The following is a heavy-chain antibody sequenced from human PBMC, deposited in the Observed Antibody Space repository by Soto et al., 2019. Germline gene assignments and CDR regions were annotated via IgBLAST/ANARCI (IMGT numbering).Heavy chain of an antibody. D-gene: IGHD1-20*01. CDR2: IFYSGST. V-gene: IGHV4-30-4*01. J-gene: IGHJ4*02. CDR1: GGPISSGDYY. Sequence: PSETLSLTCTVSGGPISSGDYYWSWIRQPPGKGLEWIGYIFYSGSTYYNPSLKSRVTISVDTSKNRFSLKLTSVTAADTAVYYCPRELRPYNYGPGEVYWGQGTLVTVSS. CDR3: PRELRPYNYGPGEVY.